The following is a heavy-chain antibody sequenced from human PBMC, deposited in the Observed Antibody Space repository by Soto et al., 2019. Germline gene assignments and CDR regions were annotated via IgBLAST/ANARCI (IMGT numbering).Heavy chain of an antibody. CDR3: AHKGGRGAGMDV. V-gene: IGHV2-5*02. CDR1: GFSLSSSGVG. J-gene: IGHJ6*02. D-gene: IGHD2-15*01. CDR2: IYWDEDK. Sequence: QITLKESGPTLVKPTQTLTLTCTFSGFSLSSSGVGVGWIRQPPGKAPEWLALIYWDEDKRYSPSLKTRLTIXKXXSTTEVVLTLTNMDPVDTGTYYCAHKGGRGAGMDVWGQGTTVTVSS.